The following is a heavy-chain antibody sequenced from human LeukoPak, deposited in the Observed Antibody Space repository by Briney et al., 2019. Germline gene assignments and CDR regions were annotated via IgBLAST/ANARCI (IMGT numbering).Heavy chain of an antibody. CDR2: IYYSGST. CDR3: AREVGDDYYGSGSYYNHY. Sequence: PSETLSLTCTVSGGSISGYYWSWVRQPPGKGLEWIGSIYYSGSTYYNPSLKSRVTISVDTSKNQFSLKLSSVTAADTAVYYCAREVGDDYYGSGSYYNHYWGQGTLVTVSS. J-gene: IGHJ4*02. V-gene: IGHV4-59*05. D-gene: IGHD3-10*01. CDR1: GGSISGYY.